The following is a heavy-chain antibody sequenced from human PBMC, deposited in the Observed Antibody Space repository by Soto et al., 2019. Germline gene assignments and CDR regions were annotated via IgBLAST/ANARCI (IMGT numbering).Heavy chain of an antibody. V-gene: IGHV4-38-2*01. CDR2: MHHSGST. J-gene: IGHJ6*02. D-gene: IGHD3-16*01. CDR1: GYSISSGYY. CDR3: AKTWGQGYYYFGLDV. Sequence: SETLSLTCAVSGYSISSGYYWGWIRQPPGMGLEWIATMHHSGSTYYNPSLKSRVTISLDTSKNQFSLNLRSVTAADTAVYYCAKTWGQGYYYFGLDVWGQGTTVTV.